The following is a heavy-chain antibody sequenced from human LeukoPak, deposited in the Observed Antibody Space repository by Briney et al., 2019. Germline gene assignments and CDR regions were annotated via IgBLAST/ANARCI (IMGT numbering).Heavy chain of an antibody. CDR3: AGYYGSGQWDN. D-gene: IGHD3-10*01. Sequence: SETLSLTCTVSGGSISSYDWSWIRQPPGKGLEWIGYTYNSGSSSYNPSFTSRGTISTDTPRNQFFLRLTSVTAADTAVYYCAGYYGSGQWDNWGQGTLVTVSS. J-gene: IGHJ4*02. CDR1: GGSISSYD. CDR2: TYNSGSS. V-gene: IGHV4-59*12.